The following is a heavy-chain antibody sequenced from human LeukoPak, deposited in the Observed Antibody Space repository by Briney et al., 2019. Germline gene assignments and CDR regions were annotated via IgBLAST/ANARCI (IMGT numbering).Heavy chain of an antibody. V-gene: IGHV1-8*03. CDR1: GYTFTNYD. CDR3: ARGLRSVLGWNY. CDR2: MNPNSGSA. D-gene: IGHD3-3*02. J-gene: IGHJ4*02. Sequence: ASVKVSCKASGYTFTNYDINWVRQAAGQGLEWMGWMNPNSGSAAYAQKFQGRVTITRNTSITTAYMDLSSLTSEDTAVYYCARGLRSVLGWNYWGQGTLVTVSS.